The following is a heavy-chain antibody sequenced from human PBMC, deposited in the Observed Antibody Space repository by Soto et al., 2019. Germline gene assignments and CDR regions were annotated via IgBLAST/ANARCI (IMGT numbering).Heavy chain of an antibody. J-gene: IGHJ4*01. CDR1: GGSISSGGYS. Sequence: SETLSLTCAVPGGSISSGGYSWSWIRQPPGKGLEWIGYIYHSGSTYYNPSLKSRVTISVDRSKNQFSLKLSSVTAADTAVYYCARVRFLRGSGSSSYFDHWGQGTLVTISS. CDR2: IYHSGST. V-gene: IGHV4-30-2*01. CDR3: ARVRFLRGSGSSSYFDH. D-gene: IGHD3-10*01.